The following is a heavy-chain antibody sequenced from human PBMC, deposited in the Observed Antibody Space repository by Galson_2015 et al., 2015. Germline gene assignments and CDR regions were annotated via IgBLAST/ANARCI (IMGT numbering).Heavy chain of an antibody. D-gene: IGHD6-19*01. V-gene: IGHV3-21*01. J-gene: IGHJ4*02. CDR3: AGNWQWLVGGSGDY. CDR2: ISSSSSYI. CDR1: GFTFSSYS. Sequence: SLTLSCAASGFTFSSYSMNWVRQAPGKGLEWVSSISSSSSYIYYADSVKGRFTISRDNAKNSLYLQMNSLRAEDTAVYYCAGNWQWLVGGSGDYWGQGTLVTVSS.